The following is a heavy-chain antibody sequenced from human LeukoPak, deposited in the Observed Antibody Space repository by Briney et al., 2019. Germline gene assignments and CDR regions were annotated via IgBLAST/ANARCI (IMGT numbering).Heavy chain of an antibody. D-gene: IGHD6-13*01. CDR3: ARRRQQLGYFQH. CDR2: INHSGST. Sequence: SETLSLTCAVYGGSFSGYYWSWIRQPPGKGLEWIGEINHSGSTNYNPSLKSRVTISVDPSKNQFSLKLSSVTAADTAVYYCARRRQQLGYFQHWGQGTPVTVSS. J-gene: IGHJ1*01. V-gene: IGHV4-34*01. CDR1: GGSFSGYY.